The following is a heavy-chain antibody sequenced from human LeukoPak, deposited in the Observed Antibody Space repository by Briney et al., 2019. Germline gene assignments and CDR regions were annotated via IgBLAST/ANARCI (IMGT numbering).Heavy chain of an antibody. CDR1: GFTFSDYY. V-gene: IGHV3-11*04. Sequence: GGSLRLSCAASGFTFSDYYMSWIRQAPGKGLEWVSYISSSGSTIYYADSVKGRFTISRDNAKNSLYLQMDSPRADDTAVYYCARGEVATTYYYGMDVWGQGTTVTVSS. CDR2: ISSSGSTI. J-gene: IGHJ6*02. D-gene: IGHD5-12*01. CDR3: ARGEVATTYYYGMDV.